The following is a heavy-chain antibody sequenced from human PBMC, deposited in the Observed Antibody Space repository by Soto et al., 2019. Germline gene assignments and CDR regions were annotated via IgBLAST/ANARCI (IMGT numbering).Heavy chain of an antibody. CDR3: AKARGAMVRGAAFYFDY. CDR1: GFTFTIYA. CDR2: ITGSGGCT. V-gene: IGHV3-23*01. D-gene: IGHD3-10*01. Sequence: GGSLRLSCAASGFTFTIYAMSWVRQAPGKGLEWVSAITGSGGCTYYADSVKGRFTISRDNSKNTLYLQMNSLRAEDTAVYYCAKARGAMVRGAAFYFDYWGQGTLVTVSS. J-gene: IGHJ4*02.